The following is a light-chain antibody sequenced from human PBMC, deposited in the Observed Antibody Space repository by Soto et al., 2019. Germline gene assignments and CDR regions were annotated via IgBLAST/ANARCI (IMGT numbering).Light chain of an antibody. CDR2: GAS. CDR1: PSVSSN. J-gene: IGKJ1*01. CDR3: QQYNNWPPAWT. Sequence: EIVMTQSPATLSVSPGERATLSCRASPSVSSNLAWYQQKPGQAPRLLIFGASARATGIPARFSGSGSGTQFTLTICSLQSEDFAVYYWQQYNNWPPAWTFGQGTKGDI. V-gene: IGKV3-15*01.